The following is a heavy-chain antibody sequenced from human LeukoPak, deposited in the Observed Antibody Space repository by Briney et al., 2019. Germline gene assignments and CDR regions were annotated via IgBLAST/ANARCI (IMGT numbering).Heavy chain of an antibody. J-gene: IGHJ6*02. CDR3: ARQGLVVVAATRYYYYGMDV. CDR2: ISAYNGNT. Sequence: GASVKVSCKASGYTFTSYGISWVRQAPGQGFEWMGWISAYNGNTNYAQKLQGRVTMTTDTSTSTAYMELRSLRSDDTAVYYCARQGLVVVAATRYYYYGMDVWGQGTTVTVSS. D-gene: IGHD2-15*01. V-gene: IGHV1-18*01. CDR1: GYTFTSYG.